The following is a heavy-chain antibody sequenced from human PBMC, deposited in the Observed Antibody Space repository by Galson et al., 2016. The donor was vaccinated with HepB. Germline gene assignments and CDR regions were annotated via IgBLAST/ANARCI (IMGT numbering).Heavy chain of an antibody. CDR3: ARALSSSGWTYWYFDL. CDR1: GYTFSSYS. V-gene: IGHV3-7*03. Sequence: SLRLSCAASGYTFSSYSMNWVRQAPGKGLEWVANIKQDGSEKYYVDPVKGRFTISRDNAKNSLFLQMNGLRAEDTTVYYCARALSSSGWTYWYFDLWGRGTLVTVSS. J-gene: IGHJ2*01. CDR2: IKQDGSEK. D-gene: IGHD6-19*01.